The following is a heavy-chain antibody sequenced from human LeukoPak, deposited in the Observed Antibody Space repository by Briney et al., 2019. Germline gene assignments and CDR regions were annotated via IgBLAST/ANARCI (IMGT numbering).Heavy chain of an antibody. V-gene: IGHV3-30-3*01. Sequence: SGGSLRLSCAASGFTFSSYAMHWVRQAPGKGLEWVAVISYDGSNKYYADSVKGRFTISRDNSKNTLYLQMNSLRAEDTAVYYCARDSGETSTALFDYWGQGTLVTVSS. J-gene: IGHJ4*02. D-gene: IGHD3-10*01. CDR1: GFTFSSYA. CDR3: ARDSGETSTALFDY. CDR2: ISYDGSNK.